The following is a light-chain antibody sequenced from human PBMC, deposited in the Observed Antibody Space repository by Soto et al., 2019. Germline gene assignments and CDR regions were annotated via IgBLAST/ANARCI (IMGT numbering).Light chain of an antibody. CDR1: SSDVGSYDL. CDR3: CSYANGNTLL. V-gene: IGLV2-23*02. Sequence: QSVLTQPPSVSGSPGQSITISCTGTSSDVGSYDLVSWYQHHPGTAPKLILYEVTKRPSGVSNRFSGSKSGNTASLTISGLQTEDDSHYYCCSYANGNTLLFGGGTKLTVL. J-gene: IGLJ2*01. CDR2: EVT.